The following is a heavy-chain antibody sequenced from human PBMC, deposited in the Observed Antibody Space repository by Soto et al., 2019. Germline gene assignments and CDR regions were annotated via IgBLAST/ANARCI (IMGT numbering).Heavy chain of an antibody. CDR3: ARLFVGDYDQGYFDY. J-gene: IGHJ4*02. CDR2: INPSGGTR. D-gene: IGHD4-17*01. V-gene: IGHV1-46*01. Sequence: ASVKVSCKASGYTFSSYYMQWVRQAPGQGLEWMGMINPSGGTRSYAQRFQDRVTVTRDTSTSTVYMELSSLRSEDTAVYYCARLFVGDYDQGYFDYWGEGTRVSVSS. CDR1: GYTFSSYY.